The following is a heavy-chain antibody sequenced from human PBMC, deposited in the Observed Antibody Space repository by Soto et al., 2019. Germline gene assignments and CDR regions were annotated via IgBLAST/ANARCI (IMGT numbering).Heavy chain of an antibody. CDR1: GYTFTGYY. CDR2: INPNSGGT. V-gene: IGHV1-2*04. D-gene: IGHD2-2*01. Sequence: QVQLVQSGAEVKKPGASVKVSCKASGYTFTGYYMHWVRQAPGQGLEWMGWINPNSGGTNYAQKFQGWVTMTRDTSISTAYMELSRLGSDDTAVYYCARGHSPLGYCSSTSCYVSPVYYMDVWGKGTTVTVSS. CDR3: ARGHSPLGYCSSTSCYVSPVYYMDV. J-gene: IGHJ6*03.